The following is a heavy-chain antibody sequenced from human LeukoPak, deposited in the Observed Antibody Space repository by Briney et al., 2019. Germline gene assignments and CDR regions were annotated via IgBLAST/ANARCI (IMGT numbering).Heavy chain of an antibody. CDR1: GGTFIIYA. CDR3: ARAPVAMVFHLPDY. J-gene: IGHJ4*02. CDR2: IIPIFGTA. D-gene: IGHD5-18*01. Sequence: SVRVSSKASGGTFIIYAISWVRQAPGQGLEWMGGIIPIFGTANYAQKFQGRVTITADESTSTAYMELSSLRSEDTAVYYCARAPVAMVFHLPDYWGLGTLVTVSS. V-gene: IGHV1-69*01.